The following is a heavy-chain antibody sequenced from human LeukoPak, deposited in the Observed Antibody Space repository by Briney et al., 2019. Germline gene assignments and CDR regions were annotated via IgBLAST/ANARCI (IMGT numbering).Heavy chain of an antibody. CDR1: GGSISSSSYY. D-gene: IGHD3-22*01. Sequence: PSETLSLTCTVSGGSISSSSYYWGWIRQPPGKGLEWIGSIYYSGSTYYNPSLKSRATISVDTSKNQFSLKLSSVTAADTAVYYCATRYDSSGYYYGGFDYWGQGTLVTVSS. CDR2: IYYSGST. V-gene: IGHV4-39*01. CDR3: ATRYDSSGYYYGGFDY. J-gene: IGHJ4*02.